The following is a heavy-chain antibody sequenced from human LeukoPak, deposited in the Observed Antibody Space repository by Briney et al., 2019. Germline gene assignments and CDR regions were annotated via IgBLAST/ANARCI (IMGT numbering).Heavy chain of an antibody. V-gene: IGHV4-61*02. Sequence: SQTLSLTCTVSGGSISSGSYYWSWIRQPAGKGLEWIGRIYTSGSTNYNPSLKSRVTISVDTSKNQFSLKLSSVTAADTAVYYCARGLVGNYDSSGYSTPYYFDYWGQGTLVTVSS. D-gene: IGHD3-22*01. CDR2: IYTSGST. J-gene: IGHJ4*02. CDR1: GGSISSGSYY. CDR3: ARGLVGNYDSSGYSTPYYFDY.